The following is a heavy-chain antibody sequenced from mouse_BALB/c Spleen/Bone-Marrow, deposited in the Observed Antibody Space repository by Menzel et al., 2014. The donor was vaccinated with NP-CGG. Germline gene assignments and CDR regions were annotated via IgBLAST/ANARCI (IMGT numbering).Heavy chain of an antibody. V-gene: IGHV1S81*02. CDR2: INPSNGGT. CDR3: TRYGYDPLYAMDY. Sequence: QVQLKESGAELVKPGASVKLSCKASGYTFTSYYMYWVKRRPGQGLEWIGGINPSNGGTNFNEKFKSKATLTVDESSSTAYMQLSSLTSEDSAVYYCTRYGYDPLYAMDYWGQGTSVTVSS. D-gene: IGHD2-3*01. CDR1: GYTFTSYY. J-gene: IGHJ4*01.